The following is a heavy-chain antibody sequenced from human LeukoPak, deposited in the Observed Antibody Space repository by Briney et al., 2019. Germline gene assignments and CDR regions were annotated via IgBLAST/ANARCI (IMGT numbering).Heavy chain of an antibody. CDR1: GFTFSSFE. CDR2: ISNSGGTI. D-gene: IGHD2-8*02. CDR3: ARSWSRKAPFDY. Sequence: GGSLRLSCAASGFTFSSFEMNWVRQAPGKGLEWISYISNSGGTIYYPDSVKGRFTISRDDAKNALYLQMNSLRAEDTAVYYCARSWSRKAPFDYWGQGTLVTVSS. V-gene: IGHV3-48*03. J-gene: IGHJ4*02.